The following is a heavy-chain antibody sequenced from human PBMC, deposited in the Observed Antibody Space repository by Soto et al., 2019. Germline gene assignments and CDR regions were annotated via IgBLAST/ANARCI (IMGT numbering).Heavy chain of an antibody. Sequence: GGSLRLSCAASGFIFSTYSMNWVRQAPGKGLEWVSYISTTSSTTYYADSVKGRFTISRDNAKNSLYLQMNSLRDEDTAVYFCARDISGSYSWGQGTLVTVSS. V-gene: IGHV3-48*02. CDR1: GFIFSTYS. CDR2: ISTTSSTT. D-gene: IGHD1-26*01. J-gene: IGHJ4*02. CDR3: ARDISGSYS.